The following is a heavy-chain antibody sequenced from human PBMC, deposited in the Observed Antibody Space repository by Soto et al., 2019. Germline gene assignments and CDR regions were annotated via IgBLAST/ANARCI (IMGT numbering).Heavy chain of an antibody. CDR2: IYPADSDT. V-gene: IGHV5-51*01. CDR1: GYSFTNYW. J-gene: IGHJ4*02. CDR3: ARRDLTSSWFASDY. Sequence: PGESLKISCKGSGYSFTNYWIAWVRQMPGKGLEYMGIIYPADSDTRYSPSFQGQVTISVDKSISTAYLQWSSLKASDTAIYYCARRDLTSSWFASDYWGQGTLVTVSS. D-gene: IGHD6-13*01.